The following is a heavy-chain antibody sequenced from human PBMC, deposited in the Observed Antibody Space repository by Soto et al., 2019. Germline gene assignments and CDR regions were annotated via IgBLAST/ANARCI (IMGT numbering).Heavy chain of an antibody. CDR2: IIPIFGTA. J-gene: IGHJ4*02. D-gene: IGHD3-3*01. CDR3: ARKRGFLEWFFDY. CDR1: GGTFSSYA. Sequence: GASVKVSCKASGGTFSSYAISWVRQAPGQGLEWMGGIIPIFGTANYAQKFQGRVTITADKSTSTAYMELSSLRSEDTAVYYCARKRGFLEWFFDYWGQGTLVTVSS. V-gene: IGHV1-69*06.